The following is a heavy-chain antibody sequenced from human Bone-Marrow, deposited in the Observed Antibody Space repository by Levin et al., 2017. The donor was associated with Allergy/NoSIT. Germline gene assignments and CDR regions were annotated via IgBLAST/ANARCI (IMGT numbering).Heavy chain of an antibody. CDR1: GYAFHNYE. J-gene: IGHJ4*02. V-gene: IGHV1-8*01. CDR3: ARPMFFCSGGRCYFDF. Sequence: ASVKVSCKASGYAFHNYEINWVRQATGQGPEWMGWIHPKSGKTAYAQKFQGRISMTRDTSINTAYMELTSLRSEDTAVYYCARPMFFCSGGRCYFDFWGQGSLVTVSS. CDR2: IHPKSGKT. D-gene: IGHD2-15*01.